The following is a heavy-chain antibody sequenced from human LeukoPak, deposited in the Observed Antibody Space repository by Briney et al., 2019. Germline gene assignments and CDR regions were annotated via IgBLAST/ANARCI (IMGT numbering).Heavy chain of an antibody. CDR1: GFTLSSNW. CDR3: ARDLQCGGDCHYDALDI. D-gene: IGHD2-21*02. Sequence: GGSLRLSCAGSGFTLSSNWMHWVRQAPGKGLVWVSRFFSDGSRTNYADSVKGRFTISGDNAKNLLYLQMNSLRAEDTAVYYCARDLQCGGDCHYDALDIWGQGTLVTVSS. V-gene: IGHV3-74*01. J-gene: IGHJ3*02. CDR2: FFSDGSRT.